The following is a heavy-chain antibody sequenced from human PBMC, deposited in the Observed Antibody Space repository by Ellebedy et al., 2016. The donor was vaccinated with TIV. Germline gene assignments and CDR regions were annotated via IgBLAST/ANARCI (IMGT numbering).Heavy chain of an antibody. D-gene: IGHD1-26*01. Sequence: GEFLKISCAASGFIFSSYGIHWVRQAPGKGLEWVALIWYEGSYKYYGDSVKGRFTISRDDSKNTVYLQMNSLRADDTAIYHCARGPLGGTPRAFDSWGQGTLVTVSS. J-gene: IGHJ4*02. CDR2: IWYEGSYK. CDR1: GFIFSSYG. V-gene: IGHV3-33*01. CDR3: ARGPLGGTPRAFDS.